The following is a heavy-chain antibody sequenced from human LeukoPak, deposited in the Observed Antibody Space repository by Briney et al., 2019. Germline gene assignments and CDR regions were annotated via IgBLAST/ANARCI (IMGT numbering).Heavy chain of an antibody. J-gene: IGHJ4*02. CDR2: IYSTGTT. Sequence: SETLSLTCSVSGYLINSGYCWGWFRQSPGKGLEWIGSIYSTGTTYDNRSLKRRVSISVDPSKNQFSLKLRSVTAADTAVYYCASRATVTNIYFDSWGQGNLVTVSS. CDR3: ASRATVTNIYFDS. D-gene: IGHD4-11*01. V-gene: IGHV4-38-2*02. CDR1: GYLINSGYC.